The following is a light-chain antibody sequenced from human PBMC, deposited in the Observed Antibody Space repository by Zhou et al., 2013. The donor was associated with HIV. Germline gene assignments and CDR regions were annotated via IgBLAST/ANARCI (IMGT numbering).Light chain of an antibody. CDR3: QQSYSTPYT. CDR1: QSISTY. J-gene: IGKJ2*01. CDR2: AAS. V-gene: IGKV1-39*01. Sequence: DIQMTQSASSLSASVGDRVTITCRASQSISTYLNWYQKKPGKAPKLLIYAASTLQSGVPPRFSGSGSGTDFTLTISSLQPEDSAIYYCQQSYSTPYTFGQGTNLDIK.